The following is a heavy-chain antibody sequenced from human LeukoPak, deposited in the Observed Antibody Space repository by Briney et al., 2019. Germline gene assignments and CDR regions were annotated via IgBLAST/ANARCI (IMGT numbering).Heavy chain of an antibody. CDR1: GYSFTKYG. D-gene: IGHD4-11*01. CDR3: ARAETTLLLNY. CDR2: ISAHNGNT. V-gene: IGHV1-18*01. Sequence: ASVKVSCKASGYSFTKYGIIWVRQTPGQGLQWMGWISAHNGNTNYAQKLQGRVTLTTDTSTSTVYMELRSLTSDDTAVYYCARAETTLLLNYWGQGTLVTVSS. J-gene: IGHJ4*02.